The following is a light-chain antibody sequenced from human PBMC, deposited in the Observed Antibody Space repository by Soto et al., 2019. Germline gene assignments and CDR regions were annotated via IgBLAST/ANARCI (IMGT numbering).Light chain of an antibody. Sequence: QSVLTQPPSASETPGQRVTISCSGSSSNIGSDFVFWYQQLPGTAPKLLIYRNNQRPSGVPDRFSGSKSGTSASLAISGLRSEDEADYYCAAWDHSLSGWMIGGGTKLTVL. J-gene: IGLJ3*02. CDR2: RNN. CDR1: SSNIGSDF. CDR3: AAWDHSLSGWM. V-gene: IGLV1-47*01.